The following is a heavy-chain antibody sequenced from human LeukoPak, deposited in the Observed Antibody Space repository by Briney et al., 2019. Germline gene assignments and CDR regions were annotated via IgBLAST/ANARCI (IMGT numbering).Heavy chain of an antibody. Sequence: SETLSLTCTVSGGSISRSSYYWGWIRHPPGKWLGWGVSIYYSGSTYYNPSLKSRVTISVDTSKNQFSLKMSSVTAADTAVYYCAVVGFCSSTSCYFYGMDVWGQGTTVTVSS. CDR1: GGSISRSSYY. D-gene: IGHD2-2*01. V-gene: IGHV4-39*01. CDR2: IYYSGST. CDR3: AVVGFCSSTSCYFYGMDV. J-gene: IGHJ6*02.